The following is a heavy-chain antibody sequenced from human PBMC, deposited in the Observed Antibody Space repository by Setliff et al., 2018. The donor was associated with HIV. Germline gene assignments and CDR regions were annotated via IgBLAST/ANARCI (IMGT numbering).Heavy chain of an antibody. V-gene: IGHV3-48*01. Sequence: LSCAASGFTFSSYSMNWVRQAPGKGLEWVSYISSSSSTIYYADSVKGRFTISRDNAKNSLYLQMNSLRAEDTAVYYCARDSNDYGDYILDYWGQGTLVTVSS. CDR2: ISSSSSTI. CDR3: ARDSNDYGDYILDY. CDR1: GFTFSSYS. J-gene: IGHJ4*02. D-gene: IGHD4-17*01.